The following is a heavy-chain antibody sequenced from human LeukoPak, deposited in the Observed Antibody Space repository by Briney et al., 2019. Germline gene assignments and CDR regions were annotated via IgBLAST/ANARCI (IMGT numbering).Heavy chain of an antibody. CDR1: GFIFSSSW. CDR3: ARDTT. CDR2: IKGDGSEK. V-gene: IGHV3-7*01. J-gene: IGHJ5*02. Sequence: GGSLRLSCAASGFIFSSSWMSWVRQAPGKGLEWVAHIKGDGSEKSYVDSVKGRFSISRDNAQNSLYLQMNSLRAEDTAVYYCARDTTWGQGTLVTVSS.